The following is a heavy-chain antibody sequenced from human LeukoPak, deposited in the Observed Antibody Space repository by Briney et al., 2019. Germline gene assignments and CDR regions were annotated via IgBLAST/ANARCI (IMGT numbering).Heavy chain of an antibody. CDR1: GFTFSSYS. CDR3: ARGKATYYYGSGIAFDI. D-gene: IGHD3-10*01. J-gene: IGHJ3*02. CDR2: ISSSSSYI. V-gene: IGHV3-21*01. Sequence: GGSLRLSCAASGFTFSSYSMNWVRQAPGKGLEWVSSISSSSSYIYYADSVKGRFTISRDNAKDSLYLQMNSLRAEDTAVYYCARGKATYYYGSGIAFDIWGQGTMVTVSS.